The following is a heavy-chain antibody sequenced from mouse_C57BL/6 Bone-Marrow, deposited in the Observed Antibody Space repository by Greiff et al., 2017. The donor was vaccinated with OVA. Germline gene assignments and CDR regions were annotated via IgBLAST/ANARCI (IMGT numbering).Heavy chain of an antibody. CDR1: GYNFTSYW. D-gene: IGHD2-1*01. J-gene: IGHJ4*01. Sequence: VQLQQPGAELVKPGASVKMSCKASGYNFTSYWITWVKQRPGQGLEWIGDIYPGSGSTNYNEKFKSKATLTVDTSSSTAYMQLSSLTSEDSAVYYCARYGHYVGYAMDYWGQGTSVTVSS. V-gene: IGHV1-55*01. CDR3: ARYGHYVGYAMDY. CDR2: IYPGSGST.